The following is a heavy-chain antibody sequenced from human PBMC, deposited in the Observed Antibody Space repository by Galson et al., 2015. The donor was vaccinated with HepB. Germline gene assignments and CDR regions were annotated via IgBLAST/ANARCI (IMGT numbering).Heavy chain of an antibody. V-gene: IGHV3-9*01. Sequence: SLRLSCAASGFTFEDYVMHWVRQVPGKGLEWVSGISWNSGSIAYADSVKGRFIVSRDNAKNSLYLQMNSLRDDDTALYYCAKDIRYSGYDHPEHWGQGTLVTVSS. CDR2: ISWNSGSI. D-gene: IGHD5-12*01. J-gene: IGHJ4*02. CDR1: GFTFEDYV. CDR3: AKDIRYSGYDHPEH.